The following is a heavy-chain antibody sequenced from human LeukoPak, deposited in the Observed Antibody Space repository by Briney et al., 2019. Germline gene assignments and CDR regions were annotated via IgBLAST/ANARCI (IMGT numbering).Heavy chain of an antibody. Sequence: GGSLRLSCAASGFTFSNYGMSWVRQAPGKGLEWVSAISGSGGSTYYADSVKGRFTISRDNSKNTLYLQMNSLRAEDTAVYYCARGSYCGGDCYSGGWFDPWGQGTLVTVSS. V-gene: IGHV3-23*01. CDR1: GFTFSNYG. CDR2: ISGSGGST. D-gene: IGHD2-21*02. J-gene: IGHJ5*02. CDR3: ARGSYCGGDCYSGGWFDP.